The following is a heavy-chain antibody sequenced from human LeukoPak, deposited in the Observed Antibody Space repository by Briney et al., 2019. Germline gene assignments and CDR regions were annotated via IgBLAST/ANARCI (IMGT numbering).Heavy chain of an antibody. J-gene: IGHJ3*02. D-gene: IGHD3-10*01. Sequence: SETLSLTCTVSGGSISSSSYYWGWIRQPPGKGLEWIGSIYYSGSTYYNPSLKSRVTISVDTSKNQFSLKLSSVTAADTAVYYCARDLLRGERGTRFEAFDIWGQGTMVSVSS. CDR1: GGSISSSSYY. CDR2: IYYSGST. V-gene: IGHV4-39*07. CDR3: ARDLLRGERGTRFEAFDI.